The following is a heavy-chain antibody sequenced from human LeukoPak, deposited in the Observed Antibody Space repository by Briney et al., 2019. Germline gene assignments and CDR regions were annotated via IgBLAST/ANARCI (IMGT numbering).Heavy chain of an antibody. CDR2: IKSKTDGGTT. D-gene: IGHD2-15*01. CDR1: GFTFTNAW. V-gene: IGHV3-15*01. Sequence: PGGSLRLSCAASGFTFTNAWMSWVRQAPGKGLEWVGRIKSKTDGGTTDYAAPVKGRFTISRDDSKNTLYLQMNSLKTEDTAVYYCTTDQEKYCSGGPCHYYGMDVWGQGTTVTVSS. J-gene: IGHJ6*02. CDR3: TTDQEKYCSGGPCHYYGMDV.